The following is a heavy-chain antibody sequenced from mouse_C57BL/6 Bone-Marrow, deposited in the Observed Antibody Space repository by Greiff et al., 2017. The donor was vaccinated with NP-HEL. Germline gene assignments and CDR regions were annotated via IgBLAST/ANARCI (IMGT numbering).Heavy chain of an antibody. CDR1: GYTFTSYT. J-gene: IGHJ2*01. D-gene: IGHD2-12*01. CDR2: INPSSGYT. V-gene: IGHV1-4*01. CDR3: ARGGYRKY. Sequence: QVQLKESGAELARPGASVKMSCKASGYTFTSYTMHWVKQRPGQGLEWIGYINPSSGYTKYNQKFKDQATLTADKSSSTAYMQLSRLTSEDSAVYYCARGGYRKYWGQGTTLTVSA.